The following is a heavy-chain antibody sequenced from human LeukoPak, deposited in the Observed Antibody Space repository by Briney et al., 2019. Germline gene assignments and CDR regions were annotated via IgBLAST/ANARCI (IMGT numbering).Heavy chain of an antibody. CDR1: GFTFGDYA. CDR2: IRRKAHGGTT. J-gene: IGHJ4*02. CDR3: TRVTYYYDNSGYFHFDS. D-gene: IGHD3-22*01. Sequence: GSLRLSCTTSGFTFGDYAMSWVRQAPGKGLEWVSFIRRKAHGGTTEYAASVRGRFSSSRDDSKSIAYLQMNSLKTEDTAVYFCTRVTYYYDNSGYFHFDSWGQGSLVTVSS. V-gene: IGHV3-49*04.